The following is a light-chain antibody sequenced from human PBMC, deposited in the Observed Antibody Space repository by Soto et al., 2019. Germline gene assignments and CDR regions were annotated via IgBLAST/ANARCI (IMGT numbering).Light chain of an antibody. CDR1: QSLLYSSNNKNY. J-gene: IGKJ4*01. Sequence: DIVMTQSPDPLAVSLGERATINCKSSQSLLYSSNNKNYLAWYQQKPGQPPKLLIYWASTRESGVPDRFSGSGSGTDFTLTSSSLQAEDVAVYYCQQYYGTPTFGGGTKVEIK. V-gene: IGKV4-1*01. CDR2: WAS. CDR3: QQYYGTPT.